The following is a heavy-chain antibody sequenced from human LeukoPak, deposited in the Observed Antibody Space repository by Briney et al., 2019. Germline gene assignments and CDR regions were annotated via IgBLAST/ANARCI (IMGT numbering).Heavy chain of an antibody. J-gene: IGHJ4*02. V-gene: IGHV4-34*01. CDR3: AVKLGRFVTPTN. D-gene: IGHD7-27*01. CDR2: INHSGST. CDR1: GGSFSGYY. Sequence: PSETLSLTCAVYGGSFSGYYWSWIRQPPGKGLEWIGEINHSGSTNYNPSLKSRVTISVDTSKNQFSLKLSSVTAADTAVYYCAVKLGRFVTPTNWGQGTLVTVSS.